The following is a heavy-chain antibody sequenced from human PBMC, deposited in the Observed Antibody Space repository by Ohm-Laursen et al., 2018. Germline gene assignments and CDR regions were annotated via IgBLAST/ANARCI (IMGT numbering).Heavy chain of an antibody. V-gene: IGHV3-7*01. CDR2: IKPDASEE. CDR1: GFTMRNYW. J-gene: IGHJ4*02. Sequence: GQTLSLTCAASGFTMRNYWMSWVRQAPGKGLEWVANIKPDASEEHYVDSVKGRFTISRDNANNSVYLQMNSLRAEDTAVYYCARDPPEDSSWYADYWGQGTLVTVSP. D-gene: IGHD6-13*01. CDR3: ARDPPEDSSWYADY.